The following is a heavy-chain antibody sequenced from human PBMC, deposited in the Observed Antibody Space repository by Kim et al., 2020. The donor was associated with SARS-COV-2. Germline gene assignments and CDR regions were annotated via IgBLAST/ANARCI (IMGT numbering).Heavy chain of an antibody. J-gene: IGHJ4*02. CDR3: ARDPLRSGVTTSGPSDY. D-gene: IGHD4-17*01. CDR1: GGTFSSYA. V-gene: IGHV1-69*13. Sequence: SVKVSCKASGGTFSSYAISWVRQAPGQGLEWMGGIIPIFGTANYAQKFQGRVTITADESTSTAYMELSSLRSEDTAVYYCARDPLRSGVTTSGPSDYWGQGTLVTVSS. CDR2: IIPIFGTA.